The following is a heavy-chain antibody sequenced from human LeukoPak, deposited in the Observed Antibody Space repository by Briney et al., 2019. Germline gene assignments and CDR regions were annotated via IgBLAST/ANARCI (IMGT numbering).Heavy chain of an antibody. CDR2: ISGSGGST. D-gene: IGHD3-10*01. Sequence: AGGSLRLSCAASGFTFSSYAMSWVRQAPGKGLEWVSAISGSGGSTYYADSVKGRFTISRDNSKNTLYLQMNSLRAEDTGVYYCAKDRITMVRGAPEYYFDYWGQGTLVTVSS. V-gene: IGHV3-23*01. CDR3: AKDRITMVRGAPEYYFDY. J-gene: IGHJ4*02. CDR1: GFTFSSYA.